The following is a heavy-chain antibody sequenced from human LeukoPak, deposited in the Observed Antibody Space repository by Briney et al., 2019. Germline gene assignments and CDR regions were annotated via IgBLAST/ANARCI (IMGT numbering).Heavy chain of an antibody. D-gene: IGHD4-23*01. CDR2: IYPGDSDT. V-gene: IGHV5-51*01. CDR1: GYTFSSYW. CDR3: ARRDYGGKHFDY. Sequence: GESLKISCQGSGYTFSSYWIAWVRQMPGKGLEWMGIIYPGDSDTRYSPSFQGQVAISADKSISTAYLQWSSLKASDTAMYYCARRDYGGKHFDYWGQGTLVTVSS. J-gene: IGHJ4*02.